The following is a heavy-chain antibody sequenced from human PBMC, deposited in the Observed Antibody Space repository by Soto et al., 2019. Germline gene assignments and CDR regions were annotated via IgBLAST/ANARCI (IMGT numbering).Heavy chain of an antibody. Sequence: SVKVSCKASGGTFSSYAISWVRQAPGQGLEWMGGIIPIFGTANYAQKFQGRVTITADKSTSTAYMELSSLRSEDTAVYYCARETVATTEDYYYYYGMDVWGQGTTVTVSS. CDR3: ARETVATTEDYYYYYGMDV. J-gene: IGHJ6*02. V-gene: IGHV1-69*06. D-gene: IGHD5-12*01. CDR1: GGTFSSYA. CDR2: IIPIFGTA.